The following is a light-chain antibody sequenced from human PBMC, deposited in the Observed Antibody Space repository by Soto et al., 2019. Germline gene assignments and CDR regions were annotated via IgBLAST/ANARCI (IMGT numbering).Light chain of an antibody. CDR3: AAWDDSLNGV. Sequence: QSVLTQPPSASGTPGQRVTISCSGSSSNIGSNTVNWYQQLPGTAPKLLMYSNNQRPSGVPDRFSGSKSGTSASLAISGLQSEDEADYYCAAWDDSLNGVFGTGTKLTVL. J-gene: IGLJ1*01. CDR2: SNN. CDR1: SSNIGSNT. V-gene: IGLV1-44*01.